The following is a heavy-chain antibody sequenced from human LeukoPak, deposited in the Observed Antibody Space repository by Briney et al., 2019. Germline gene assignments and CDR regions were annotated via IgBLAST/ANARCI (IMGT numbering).Heavy chain of an antibody. V-gene: IGHV4-39*01. CDR3: ASQRSYYYDSSGYYFGGSFDY. CDR1: GGSISSSSYY. Sequence: TSETLSLTCTVSGGSISSSSYYWGWIRQPPGKGLEWIGSIYYSGSTYYNPSLKSRVTISVDTSKNQFSLKLSSVTAADTAVYYCASQRSYYYDSSGYYFGGSFDYWGQGTLVTVSS. D-gene: IGHD3-22*01. CDR2: IYYSGST. J-gene: IGHJ4*02.